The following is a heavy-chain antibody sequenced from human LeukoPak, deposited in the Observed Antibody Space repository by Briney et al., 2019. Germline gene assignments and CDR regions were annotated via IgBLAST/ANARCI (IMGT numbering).Heavy chain of an antibody. Sequence: ASVKVSCKASGYTFTGYYMHWVRQAPGQGLEWMGWINPNSGGTNYAQKFQGRVTMTRDTSISTAYMELSRLRSDDTAVYYCARDLCSSNSCYTHDYWGQGTLVTVSS. J-gene: IGHJ4*02. D-gene: IGHD2-2*02. CDR2: INPNSGGT. CDR1: GYTFTGYY. CDR3: ARDLCSSNSCYTHDY. V-gene: IGHV1-2*02.